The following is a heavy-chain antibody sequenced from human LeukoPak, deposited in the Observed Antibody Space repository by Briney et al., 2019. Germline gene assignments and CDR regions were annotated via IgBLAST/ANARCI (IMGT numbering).Heavy chain of an antibody. V-gene: IGHV3-48*04. J-gene: IGHJ4*02. D-gene: IGHD6-13*01. CDR3: ARGEVDSSSSYDY. CDR1: GFTFSSYS. CDR2: ISSSGSTI. Sequence: PGGSLRLSCAASGFTFSSYSMNWVRQAPGKGLEWVSYISSSGSTIYYADSVKGRFTISRDNAKNSLYLQMNGLRAEDTAVYYCARGEVDSSSSYDYWGQGTLVTVSS.